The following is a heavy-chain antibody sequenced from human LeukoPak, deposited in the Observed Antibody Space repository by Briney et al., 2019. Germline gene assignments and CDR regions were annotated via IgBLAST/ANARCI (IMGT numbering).Heavy chain of an antibody. Sequence: PSETLSLTCTVSGGSISGYYWSWIRQPPGKGLEWIGYIYYSGSTNYNTSLKSRVTISVDTSKNQFSLKLSSVIAADTAVYSCASSDSCAYPTAGFDYWGQGTLVTVSS. CDR1: GGSISGYY. CDR2: IYYSGST. V-gene: IGHV4-59*01. D-gene: IGHD3-22*01. J-gene: IGHJ4*02. CDR3: ASSDSCAYPTAGFDY.